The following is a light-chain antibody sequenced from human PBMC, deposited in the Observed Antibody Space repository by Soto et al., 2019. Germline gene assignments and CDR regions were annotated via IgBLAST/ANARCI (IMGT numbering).Light chain of an antibody. Sequence: DIVLTQSPCTLSLSPGERATLSCRASQSVTSNYLAWYQQKPGQAPRLLVYGASNRATGIPDRFSGSGSGTDFTLTISRLEPEDFAVYYCHQYDSWTFGQGTKVDIK. V-gene: IGKV3-20*01. CDR2: GAS. J-gene: IGKJ1*01. CDR1: QSVTSNY. CDR3: HQYDSWT.